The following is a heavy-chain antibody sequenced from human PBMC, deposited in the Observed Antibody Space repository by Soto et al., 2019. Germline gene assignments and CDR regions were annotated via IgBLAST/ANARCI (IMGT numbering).Heavy chain of an antibody. Sequence: GGSLRLSCAASGFTFSSYGMHWVRQAPGKGLEWVAVISYDGSNKYYADSVKGRFTISRDNSKNTLYLQMNSLRAEDTAVYYCAKDTVRVHYYGMDVWGQGTTVTVSS. CDR3: AKDTVRVHYYGMDV. CDR2: ISYDGSNK. V-gene: IGHV3-30*18. D-gene: IGHD3-10*01. CDR1: GFTFSSYG. J-gene: IGHJ6*02.